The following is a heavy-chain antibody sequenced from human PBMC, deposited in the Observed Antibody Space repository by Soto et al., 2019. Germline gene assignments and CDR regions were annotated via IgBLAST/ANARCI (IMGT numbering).Heavy chain of an antibody. Sequence: SETLSLTCVGYGGSFSIYHWSGIRQSPRKNLEGIGEINHSGSTNYNPSLQSRVTISIDTSKNQFSLNLSSVTAADTAIYYCARGRGTWSIAVLNWFDPWGQGTLVTVS. CDR3: ARGRGTWSIAVLNWFDP. CDR1: GGSFSIYH. J-gene: IGHJ5*02. D-gene: IGHD6-6*01. V-gene: IGHV4-34*01. CDR2: INHSGST.